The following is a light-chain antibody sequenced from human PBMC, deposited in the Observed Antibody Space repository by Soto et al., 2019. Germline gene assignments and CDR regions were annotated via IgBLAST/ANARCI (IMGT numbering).Light chain of an antibody. CDR2: AAS. J-gene: IGKJ1*01. Sequence: DIQMTQSPSSLSASVGDRVTITCRASQSISTYLNWYQQKPGKAPKLLIYAASSLKTGVPSRFSGSGSGTDFTLTITSLQPEDFATYSCQQSYSTLRWTFGQGTKVEIK. CDR1: QSISTY. CDR3: QQSYSTLRWT. V-gene: IGKV1-39*01.